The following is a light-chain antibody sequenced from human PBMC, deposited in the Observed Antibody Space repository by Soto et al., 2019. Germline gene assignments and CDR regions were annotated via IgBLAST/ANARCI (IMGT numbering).Light chain of an antibody. V-gene: IGLV2-14*03. CDR3: SSYTTTSTL. CDR1: SSDVGRYNY. Sequence: QSALTQPASVSGSPGQSITISCTGTSSDVGRYNYVSWYQQHPGKAPKLMLYDVSNRPSGVSDRFSGSKSGNTASLTISGLQAEDEADYYCSSYTTTSTLFGGGTKLTVL. CDR2: DVS. J-gene: IGLJ2*01.